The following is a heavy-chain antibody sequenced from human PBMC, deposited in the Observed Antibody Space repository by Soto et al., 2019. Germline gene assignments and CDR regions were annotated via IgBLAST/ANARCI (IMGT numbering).Heavy chain of an antibody. CDR2: ISPYTGNT. CDR3: VMVDNYVTPTPQDV. CDR1: GYIFVNYG. V-gene: IGHV1-18*01. Sequence: QVQLVQSGDEVKKPGASVKVSCKASGYIFVNYGIAWVRQAPGQGLEWMGWISPYTGNTHSATKVQGRLTMTIDTSTSTAYMDLGSLTSDDTAVYYCVMVDNYVTPTPQDVWGQGTTLTVSS. J-gene: IGHJ6*02. D-gene: IGHD3-16*01.